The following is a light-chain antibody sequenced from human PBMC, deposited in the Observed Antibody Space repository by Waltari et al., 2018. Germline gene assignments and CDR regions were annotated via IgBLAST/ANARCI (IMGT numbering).Light chain of an antibody. CDR1: KLGNTY. CDR3: QARGNNDVV. V-gene: IGLV3-1*01. Sequence: ALTQPPSVSVSPGQTATITCSGDKLGNTYVSWYQQPSGQPPLSVIYEDSRRPSGIPERFSGDNSGNTATLTIGDTQSVDEADYFCQARGNNDVVFGGGTKLTVL. J-gene: IGLJ3*02. CDR2: EDS.